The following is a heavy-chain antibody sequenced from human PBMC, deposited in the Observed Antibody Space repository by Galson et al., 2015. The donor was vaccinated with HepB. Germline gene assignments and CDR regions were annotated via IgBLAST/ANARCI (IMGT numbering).Heavy chain of an antibody. D-gene: IGHD3-3*01. CDR1: GFTFNNVW. CDR3: TTHILRFVDGVLADYYMDV. Sequence: SLRLSCAVSGFTFNNVWMSWVRQGPGKGLEWVGRIKSKSDGGTVDYAAPVKGRFTISRDDSKNTLFLQMNSLKTEDTAVYFCTTHILRFVDGVLADYYMDVWGTGTPVTVSS. V-gene: IGHV3-15*01. J-gene: IGHJ6*03. CDR2: IKSKSDGGTV.